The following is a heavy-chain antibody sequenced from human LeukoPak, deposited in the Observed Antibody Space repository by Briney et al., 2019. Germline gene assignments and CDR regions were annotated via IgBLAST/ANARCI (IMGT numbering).Heavy chain of an antibody. V-gene: IGHV1-2*06. CDR2: INPNSGGT. Sequence: ASVKVPCKASGYTFTGYYIHWVRQAPGQGLEWLGRINPNSGGTSYAQKFQGRITMSRDTSISTAYMEVSRLRSDDTAVYYCARVLYSGSYVLDYWGQGTLVPVSS. D-gene: IGHD1-26*01. J-gene: IGHJ4*02. CDR3: ARVLYSGSYVLDY. CDR1: GYTFTGYY.